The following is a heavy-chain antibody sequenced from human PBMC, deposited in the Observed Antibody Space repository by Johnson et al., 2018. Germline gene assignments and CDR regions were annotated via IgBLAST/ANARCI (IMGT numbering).Heavy chain of an antibody. J-gene: IGHJ5*02. CDR2: IWHDGSNK. CDR3: AKETPMQYYSGSGSYPQDWFDP. CDR1: GFTFSSYG. V-gene: IGHV3-33*06. Sequence: QVQLVQSGGGVVQPGRSLRLSCAASGFTFSSYGMHWVRQAPGKGLEWVAVIWHDGSNKYYADSVKGRFTISRDNSKNTLYVQMNSLRAEDTDVYYCAKETPMQYYSGSGSYPQDWFDPWGQGTLVTVSS. D-gene: IGHD3-10*01.